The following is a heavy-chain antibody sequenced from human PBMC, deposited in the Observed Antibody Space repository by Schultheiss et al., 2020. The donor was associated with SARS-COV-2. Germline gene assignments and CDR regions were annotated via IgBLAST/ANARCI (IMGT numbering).Heavy chain of an antibody. J-gene: IGHJ4*02. CDR3: ARPHDYGDYYLDY. CDR2: INPNSGGT. V-gene: IGHV1-2*02. Sequence: ASVKVSCKASGYTFTGYFMHWVRQAPGQGLEWMGWINPNSGGTNYAQKFQGRVTMTRDTSISTAYMELSRLRSDDTAVYFCARPHDYGDYYLDYWGQGTLVTVSS. D-gene: IGHD4-17*01. CDR1: GYTFTGYF.